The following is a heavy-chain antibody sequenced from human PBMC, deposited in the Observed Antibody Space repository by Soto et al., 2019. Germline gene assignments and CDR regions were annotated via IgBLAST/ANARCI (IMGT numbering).Heavy chain of an antibody. CDR3: AKGTSSSSQWGYYYYYYMDV. V-gene: IGHV3-9*01. D-gene: IGHD6-6*01. CDR2: ISWNSGSI. J-gene: IGHJ6*03. CDR1: GFTFDDYA. Sequence: GGSLRLSCAASGFTFDDYAMHWVRQAPGKGLEWVSGISWNSGSIGYADSVKGRFTISRDNAKNSLYLQMNSLRAEDTALYYCAKGTSSSSQWGYYYYYYMDVWGKGTTVTVSS.